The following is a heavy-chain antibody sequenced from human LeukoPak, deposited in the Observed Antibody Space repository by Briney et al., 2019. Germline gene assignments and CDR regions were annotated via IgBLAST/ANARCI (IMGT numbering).Heavy chain of an antibody. J-gene: IGHJ1*01. D-gene: IGHD3-10*01. CDR2: ISSSSSYI. CDR1: GGSISSTS. CDR3: AKDMVRGVIITEYFQH. V-gene: IGHV3-21*04. Sequence: PSETLSLTCTVSGGSISSTSHYWGWIRQPPVKGLEWVSSISSSSSYIYYADSVKGRFTISRDNSKNTLYLQMSSLRAEDTAVYYCAKDMVRGVIITEYFQHWGQGTLVTVSS.